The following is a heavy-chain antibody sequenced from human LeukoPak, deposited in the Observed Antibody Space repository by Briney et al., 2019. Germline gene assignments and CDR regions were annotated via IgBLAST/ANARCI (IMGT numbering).Heavy chain of an antibody. CDR2: ISSTSNHK. CDR1: GFTFSSAW. CDR3: ATRVTADSYDASDI. Sequence: GGSLRLSCAASGFTFSSAWMSWVRQAPGKGLEWVASISSTSNHKYHADSAKGRFTISRDNDKNSLYLQMSSLRAEDTALYYCATRVTADSYDASDIWGQGTMVTVSS. J-gene: IGHJ3*02. D-gene: IGHD6-13*01. V-gene: IGHV3-21*06.